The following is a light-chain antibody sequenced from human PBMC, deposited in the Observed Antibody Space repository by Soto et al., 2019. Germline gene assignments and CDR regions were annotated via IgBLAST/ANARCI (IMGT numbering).Light chain of an antibody. CDR3: CSYAGSYTLV. Sequence: QSALTQPRSVSGSPGQSATLSCTGTSSDVGGYHYVSWYQHHPGKAPKIIIFDVNKRPSGVPDRFSGSKSGNTASLTISGLQTEDEADYYCCSYAGSYTLVFGGGTKLTVL. CDR1: SSDVGGYHY. V-gene: IGLV2-11*01. J-gene: IGLJ2*01. CDR2: DVN.